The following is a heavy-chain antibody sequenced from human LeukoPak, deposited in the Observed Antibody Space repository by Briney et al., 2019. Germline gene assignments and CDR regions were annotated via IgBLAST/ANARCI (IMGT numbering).Heavy chain of an antibody. D-gene: IGHD6-19*01. CDR3: ARHGSGWTFDF. Sequence: SETLSLTCTVSGDSIGSYYWSWLRQTPGKGLEWIGYIYYSGGTNYNPFLKSRVTISVDTSKNQFSLKLSSVTAADTAVYYCARHGSGWTFDFWGQGILVTVSS. J-gene: IGHJ4*02. V-gene: IGHV4-59*08. CDR1: GDSIGSYY. CDR2: IYYSGGT.